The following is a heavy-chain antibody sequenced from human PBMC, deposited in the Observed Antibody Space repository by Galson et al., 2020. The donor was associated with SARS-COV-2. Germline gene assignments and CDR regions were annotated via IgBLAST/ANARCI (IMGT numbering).Heavy chain of an antibody. Sequence: GESLKISCAASGFTFSSYAMSWVRQAPGKGLEWVSAISGSGGSTYYADSVKGRFTISRDNSKNTLYLQMNSLRAEDTAVYYCAKENGDYGNAGGYYYYYGMDVWGQGTTVTVSS. D-gene: IGHD4-17*01. V-gene: IGHV3-23*01. CDR1: GFTFSSYA. CDR2: ISGSGGST. CDR3: AKENGDYGNAGGYYYYYGMDV. J-gene: IGHJ6*02.